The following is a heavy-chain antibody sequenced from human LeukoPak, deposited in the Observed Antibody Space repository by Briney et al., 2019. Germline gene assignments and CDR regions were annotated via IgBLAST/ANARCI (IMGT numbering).Heavy chain of an antibody. CDR1: GFTFSSSW. Sequence: GGSLRLSCAASGFTFSSSWMSWVRQAPGKGLEWVANIKPDGSEKYYVDSVKGRFTISRDNAKNSLFLQMNSLRAEDTAVYYCARDLAGYCSSTSCYVELDPWGQGTLVTVSS. CDR3: ARDLAGYCSSTSCYVELDP. J-gene: IGHJ5*02. CDR2: IKPDGSEK. V-gene: IGHV3-7*03. D-gene: IGHD2-2*01.